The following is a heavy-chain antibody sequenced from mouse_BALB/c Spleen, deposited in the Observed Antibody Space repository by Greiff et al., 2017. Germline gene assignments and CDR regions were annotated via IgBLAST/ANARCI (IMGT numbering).Heavy chain of an antibody. Sequence: EVKLMESGPGLVKPSQSLSLTCTVTGYSITSDYAWNWIRQFPGNKLEWMGYISYSGSTSYNPSLKSRISITRDTSKNQFFLQLNSVTTEDTATYYCARSGVRREDYWGQGTSVTVSS. V-gene: IGHV3-2*02. D-gene: IGHD2-14*01. J-gene: IGHJ4*01. CDR1: GYSITSDYA. CDR2: ISYSGST. CDR3: ARSGVRREDY.